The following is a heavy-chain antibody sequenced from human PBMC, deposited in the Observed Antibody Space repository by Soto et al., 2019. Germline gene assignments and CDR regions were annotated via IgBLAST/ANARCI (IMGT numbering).Heavy chain of an antibody. J-gene: IGHJ4*02. D-gene: IGHD2-15*01. CDR1: CGSIISSSYY. V-gene: IGHV4-39*01. CDR2: IYYSGST. Sequence: SETLSLTCTFSCGSIISSSYYWGWIRQPPGKGLEWIGSIYYSGSTYYNPSLKSRVTISVDTSKNQFSLKLSSVTAADTAVYYCARLLARRAYYFDYWGQGTLVTVSS. CDR3: ARLLARRAYYFDY.